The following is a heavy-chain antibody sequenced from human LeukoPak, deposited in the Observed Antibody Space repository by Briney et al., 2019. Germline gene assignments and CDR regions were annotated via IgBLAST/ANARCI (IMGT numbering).Heavy chain of an antibody. CDR1: GFTFSNYW. Sequence: GGSLRLSCAASGFTFSNYWVHWVRQAPGKGLVWVSRINRDGSTTKYADSVKGRFTVSRDNAKNTLNLQMNSLRAEDTAVYYCARDQKSGESSEIDYWGQGTLVTVSS. D-gene: IGHD3-10*01. CDR2: INRDGSTT. CDR3: ARDQKSGESSEIDY. V-gene: IGHV3-74*03. J-gene: IGHJ4*02.